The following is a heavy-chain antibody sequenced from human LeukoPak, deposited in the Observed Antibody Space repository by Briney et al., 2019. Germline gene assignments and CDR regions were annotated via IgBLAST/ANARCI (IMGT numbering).Heavy chain of an antibody. J-gene: IGHJ4*02. D-gene: IGHD6-19*01. CDR2: IFTSGST. CDR3: ARVSSAGIWDY. Sequence: SETLLLTCTVSAGSFCGYYWSWIRQHARKGLVWLVRIFTSGSTNYNPSLKSRVTMSVDTSKNQFSLKLSFVTAADTAVYYCARVSSAGIWDYWGQGTLVTVSS. V-gene: IGHV4-4*07. CDR1: AGSFCGYY.